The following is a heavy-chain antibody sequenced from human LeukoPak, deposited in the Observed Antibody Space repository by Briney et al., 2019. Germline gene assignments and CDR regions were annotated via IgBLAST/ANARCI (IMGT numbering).Heavy chain of an antibody. CDR3: TKDILTGYPSYYYYMEV. CDR1: GGYVSNKSDY. D-gene: IGHD3-9*01. J-gene: IGHJ6*03. V-gene: IGHV4-61*02. Sequence: NPSETLSLTCKVSGGYVSNKSDYWSWIRQPAGKGMEWIGRFTVTGSTHYNPSLKSRVTISGDASKNEFSLRLLSVTAADTAVYYCTKDILTGYPSYYYYMEVWGKGTTVT. CDR2: FTVTGST.